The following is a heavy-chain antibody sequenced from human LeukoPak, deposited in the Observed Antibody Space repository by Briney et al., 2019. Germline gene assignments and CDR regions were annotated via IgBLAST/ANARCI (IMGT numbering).Heavy chain of an antibody. V-gene: IGHV3-7*01. CDR1: GFTFSSYW. Sequence: GGSLRLSCAASGFTFSSYWMSWVRQAPGKGLEWMANIKQDGSEKYYVDSVKGRFTISRDNAKNSLYLQMNSLRAEDTAVYYCARHLHYYDSSGYPPYFDYWGQGTLVTVSS. D-gene: IGHD3-22*01. CDR2: IKQDGSEK. J-gene: IGHJ4*02. CDR3: ARHLHYYDSSGYPPYFDY.